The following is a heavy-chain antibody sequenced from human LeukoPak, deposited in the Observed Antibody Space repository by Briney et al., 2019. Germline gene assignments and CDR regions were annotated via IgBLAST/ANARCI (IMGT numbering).Heavy chain of an antibody. J-gene: IGHJ3*02. CDR1: GGSVSSGSYY. V-gene: IGHV4-61*01. CDR2: IYYSGST. D-gene: IGHD2-21*02. CDR3: ARFCGGDCYSAVHAFDI. Sequence: SETLSLTCTVSGGSVSSGSYYWSWIRQPPGKGLEWIGYIYYSGSTNYNPSLKSRVTISVDTSKNQFSLKLSSVTAADMAVYYCARFCGGDCYSAVHAFDIWGQGTMVTVSS.